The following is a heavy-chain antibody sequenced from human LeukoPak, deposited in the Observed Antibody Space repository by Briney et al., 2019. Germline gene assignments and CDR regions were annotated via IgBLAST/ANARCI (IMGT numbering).Heavy chain of an antibody. D-gene: IGHD6-19*01. CDR1: GGSISSYY. CDR3: ARHDGYNRGWYRAFDY. J-gene: IGHJ4*02. CDR2: ISYSGTT. Sequence: SETLSLTCTVSGGSISSYYWSWIRQPPGKGLEWIGYISYSGTTNYNPSLKSRVTISVDTSKNQFSLKLSSVTAADTAVYYCARHDGYNRGWYRAFDYWGQGTLVTVSS. V-gene: IGHV4-59*08.